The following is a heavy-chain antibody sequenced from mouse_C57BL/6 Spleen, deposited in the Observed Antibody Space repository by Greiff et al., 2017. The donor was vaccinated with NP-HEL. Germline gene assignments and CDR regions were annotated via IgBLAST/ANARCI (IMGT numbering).Heavy chain of an antibody. CDR1: GYTFTSYW. V-gene: IGHV1-53*01. D-gene: IGHD1-1*01. J-gene: IGHJ4*01. Sequence: VQLQQPGTELVKPGASVKLSCKASGYTFTSYWMHWVKQRPGLGLEWIGNINPSNGGTNYNEKFKSKAILTVDKSASTAYMQLSSLTSEDSAVYYCARGDLLPGAMDYWGQGTSVTVSS. CDR3: ARGDLLPGAMDY. CDR2: INPSNGGT.